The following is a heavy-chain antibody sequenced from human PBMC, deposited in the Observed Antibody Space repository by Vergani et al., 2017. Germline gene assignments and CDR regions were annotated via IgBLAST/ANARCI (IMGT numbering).Heavy chain of an antibody. D-gene: IGHD1-20*01. J-gene: IGHJ4*01. Sequence: EVQLVDSGGGLVKPGGSLRLSCAASAFTFSICKMNWVRQAPGKGLEWVSSISSSSCYIDYPDSIKGRFTISRDNSKNTLYLQMNSLRVEDTAVYYCARAYGRYDWFDYWGQRTLVTVSS. CDR2: ISSSSCYI. CDR1: AFTFSICK. CDR3: ARAYGRYDWFDY. V-gene: IGHV3-21*04.